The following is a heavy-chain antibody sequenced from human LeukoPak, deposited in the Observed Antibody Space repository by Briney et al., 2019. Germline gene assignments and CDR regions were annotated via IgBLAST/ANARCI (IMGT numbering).Heavy chain of an antibody. CDR1: GASLTRPTYY. CDR2: LFSTGSA. J-gene: IGHJ4*02. CDR3: ARFKSGGFFYFDS. V-gene: IGHV4-61*01. Sequence: SETLSLTCSVSGASLTRPTYYQWSWIRQPPGKGLELIGSLFSTGSATLNPSLKSRVTMSLDTSKSQFSLKLSSVTAEDSAVYYCARFKSGGFFYFDSWGQGTLVAVSS. D-gene: IGHD3-3*01.